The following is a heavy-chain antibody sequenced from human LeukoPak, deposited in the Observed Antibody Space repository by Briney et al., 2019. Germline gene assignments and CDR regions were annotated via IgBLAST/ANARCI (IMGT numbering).Heavy chain of an antibody. CDR1: GFTVNKKF. Sequence: GGSLRLSCAASGFTVNKKFMSGVPQAPGKGLEWVSVISSGGTTYYADSVKGGFTISRDRAKNSLYLQMNSLRPGDTDIYFCASQTWATSTVNVNLFDPWGQGTLVTVSS. CDR2: ISSGGTT. CDR3: ASQTWATSTVNVNLFDP. D-gene: IGHD4-17*01. V-gene: IGHV3-66*04. J-gene: IGHJ5*02.